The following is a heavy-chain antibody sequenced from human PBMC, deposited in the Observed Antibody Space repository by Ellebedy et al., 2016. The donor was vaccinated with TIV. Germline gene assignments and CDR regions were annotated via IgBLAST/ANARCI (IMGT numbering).Heavy chain of an antibody. CDR3: ARGDGALITMVRGVIIGFFDY. CDR1: GYTFTSYY. Sequence: ASVKVSXXASGYTFTSYYMHWVRQAPGQGLEWMGIINPSGGSTSYAQKFQGRVTMTRDTSTSTVYMELGSLRSEDTAVYYCARGDGALITMVRGVIIGFFDYWGQGTLVTVSS. V-gene: IGHV1-46*01. CDR2: INPSGGST. J-gene: IGHJ4*02. D-gene: IGHD3-10*01.